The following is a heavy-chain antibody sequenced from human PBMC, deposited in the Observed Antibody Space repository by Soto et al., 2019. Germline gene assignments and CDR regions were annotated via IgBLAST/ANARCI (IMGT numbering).Heavy chain of an antibody. Sequence: SETLSLTCTVSGGSIISYYWSWIRQPPGKGLEWIGYIYYSGSTNYNPSLKSRVTISVDTSKNQFSLKLSSVTAADTAVYYCARVGYCTNGVCQNAFDIWGQGTMVTVSS. V-gene: IGHV4-59*01. CDR1: GGSIISYY. CDR2: IYYSGST. J-gene: IGHJ3*02. CDR3: ARVGYCTNGVCQNAFDI. D-gene: IGHD2-8*01.